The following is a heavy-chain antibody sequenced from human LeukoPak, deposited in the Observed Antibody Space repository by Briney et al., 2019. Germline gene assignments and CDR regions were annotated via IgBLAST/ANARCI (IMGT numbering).Heavy chain of an antibody. V-gene: IGHV4-59*06. Sequence: KPSETLSLTCTVSGGSISNNYWSWIRQPPGKGLEWIGYIYYSGSTYYNPSLKSRVTISVDTSKNQFSLKLSSVTAADTAVYYCARDQRSHYFDYWGQGTLVTVSS. CDR3: ARDQRSHYFDY. J-gene: IGHJ4*02. CDR1: GGSISNNY. CDR2: IYYSGST. D-gene: IGHD5-24*01.